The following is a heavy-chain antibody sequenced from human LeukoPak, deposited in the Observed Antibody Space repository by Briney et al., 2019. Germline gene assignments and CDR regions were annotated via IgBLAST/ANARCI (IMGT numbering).Heavy chain of an antibody. J-gene: IGHJ4*02. CDR3: ARHVLRAAAGKHSGSLDY. CDR1: GGSISSSSYY. Sequence: SETLSLTCTVSGGSISSSSYYWGWIRQPPGKGLEWIGSIYYSGSTYYNPSLKSRVTISVDTSKNQFSLKLGSVTAADTAVYYCARHVLRAAAGKHSGSLDYWGQGTLVTVSS. V-gene: IGHV4-39*01. D-gene: IGHD6-13*01. CDR2: IYYSGST.